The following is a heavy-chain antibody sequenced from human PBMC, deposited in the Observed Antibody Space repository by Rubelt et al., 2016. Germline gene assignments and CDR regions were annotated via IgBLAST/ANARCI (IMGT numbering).Heavy chain of an antibody. Sequence: QVQLVQSGAEVKKPGSSVKVSCEVSGGTLSKYAFNWVRQAPGQGLEWMGWINPNSGGTKTAQRFQGRVTMTRETSTSTAYMELSGLTSDDTAVYYCARAGSAAFDWGPGTMVTVS. D-gene: IGHD2-15*01. CDR1: GGTLSKYA. J-gene: IGHJ3*01. V-gene: IGHV1-2*02. CDR2: INPNSGGT. CDR3: ARAGSAAFD.